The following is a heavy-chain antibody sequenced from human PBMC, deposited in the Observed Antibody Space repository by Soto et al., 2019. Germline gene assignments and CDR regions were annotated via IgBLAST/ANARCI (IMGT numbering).Heavy chain of an antibody. V-gene: IGHV3-33*01. CDR3: ARDPHVVLWCGEFLNYYYYGMDV. CDR2: IWYDGSNK. CDR1: GFTFSSYG. J-gene: IGHJ6*02. D-gene: IGHD3-10*01. Sequence: QVQLVESGGGVVQPGRSLRLSCAASGFTFSSYGMHWVRQAPGKGLEWVAVIWYDGSNKYYADSVKGRFTISRDNSKNTLYLQMNSLRAEDTSVYYCARDPHVVLWCGEFLNYYYYGMDVWGQGTTVTVSS.